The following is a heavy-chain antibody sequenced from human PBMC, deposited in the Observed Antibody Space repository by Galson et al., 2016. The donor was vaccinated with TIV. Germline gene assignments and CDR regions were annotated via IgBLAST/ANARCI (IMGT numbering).Heavy chain of an antibody. Sequence: SLRLSCAASGFRITNYVMSWVRQAPGKGLEWVSSISGSAISTYYADSVKGRFTISRDNSKNTLYLQLNSLRAEDTALYYCATPFSSSSFSSYYALDVWGQVTTVTVSS. CDR1: GFRITNYV. D-gene: IGHD2-2*01. CDR2: ISGSAIST. CDR3: ATPFSSSSFSSYYALDV. J-gene: IGHJ6*02. V-gene: IGHV3-23*01.